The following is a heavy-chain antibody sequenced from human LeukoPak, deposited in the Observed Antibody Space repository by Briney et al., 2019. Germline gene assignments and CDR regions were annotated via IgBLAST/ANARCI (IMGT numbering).Heavy chain of an antibody. CDR1: GYTLTELS. Sequence: GASVKVSCKVSGYTLTELSMHWVRQASGKGLEWMGGFDPEDGETIYAQKFQGRVTMTEDTSTDTAYMELSSLRSEDTAVYYCARARASYYYDSSGFHAFDIWGQGTMVTVSS. V-gene: IGHV1-24*01. D-gene: IGHD3-22*01. CDR3: ARARASYYYDSSGFHAFDI. J-gene: IGHJ3*02. CDR2: FDPEDGET.